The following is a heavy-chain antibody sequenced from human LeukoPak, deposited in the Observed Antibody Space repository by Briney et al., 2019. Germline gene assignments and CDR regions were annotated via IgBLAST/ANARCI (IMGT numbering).Heavy chain of an antibody. D-gene: IGHD2-8*01. CDR2: MNPNSGNT. CDR3: ARDLSPDVLMVYAIHRYYYYGMDV. Sequence: GASVKVSCKASGYTFTSYDINWVRQATGQGLEWMGWMNPNSGNTGYAQKFQGRVTMTRNTSISTAYMELRSLRSDDTAVYYCARDLSPDVLMVYAIHRYYYYGMDVWGQGTTVTVSS. V-gene: IGHV1-8*01. J-gene: IGHJ6*02. CDR1: GYTFTSYD.